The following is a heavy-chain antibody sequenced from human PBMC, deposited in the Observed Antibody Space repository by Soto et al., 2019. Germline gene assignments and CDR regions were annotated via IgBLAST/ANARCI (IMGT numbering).Heavy chain of an antibody. CDR1: GFTFSNFG. D-gene: IGHD6-19*01. V-gene: IGHV3-30*18. Sequence: QVQLVESGGGVVQPGVSLRLSCAVSGFTFSNFGMLWVRQAPGKGLEWVAVISYDGSNEYYEDSVKGRFTISRDNSQNTLHLQMNSLREEDTAMYYCAKSQSSGWYGVDYWGQGTLLTVSS. J-gene: IGHJ4*02. CDR2: ISYDGSNE. CDR3: AKSQSSGWYGVDY.